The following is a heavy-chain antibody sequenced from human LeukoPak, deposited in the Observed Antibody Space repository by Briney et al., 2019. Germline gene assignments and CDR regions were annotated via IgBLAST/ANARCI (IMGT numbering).Heavy chain of an antibody. Sequence: GGSLRLSCAASGFTFSSYAMSWVRQAPGKGLEWVSAISGSGGSTYYADSVKGRFTISRDNSKNTLYLQMNSPRAEDTAVYYCAKGGNCYYYGMDVWGQGTTVTVSS. V-gene: IGHV3-23*01. CDR2: ISGSGGST. CDR3: AKGGNCYYYGMDV. D-gene: IGHD3-16*01. CDR1: GFTFSSYA. J-gene: IGHJ6*02.